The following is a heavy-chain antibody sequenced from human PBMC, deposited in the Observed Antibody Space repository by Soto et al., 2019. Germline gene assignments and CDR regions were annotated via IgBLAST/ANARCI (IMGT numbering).Heavy chain of an antibody. V-gene: IGHV3-23*01. CDR1: GFTFSSYA. D-gene: IGHD3-22*01. Sequence: GGSLRLSCAASGFTFSSYAMSWVRQAPGKGLEWVSAISGSGGSTYYADSVKGRFTISRDNSKNTLYLQMNSLRAEDTAVYYCANVYDSSGYGPFDYWGQGTLVTVSS. CDR2: ISGSGGST. CDR3: ANVYDSSGYGPFDY. J-gene: IGHJ4*02.